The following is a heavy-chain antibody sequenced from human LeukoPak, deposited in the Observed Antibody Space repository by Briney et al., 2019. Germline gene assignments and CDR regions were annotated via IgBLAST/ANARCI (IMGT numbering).Heavy chain of an antibody. V-gene: IGHV3-9*01. D-gene: IGHD6-13*01. Sequence: PGGSLRLSCAASGFTFDDYAMHWVRQAPGKGLEWVSGISWNSDSTGYADSVKGRFTISRDNAKNSLYLQMNSLRAEDTALYYCAKEIATTGTIGYWGQGTLVTVSS. J-gene: IGHJ4*02. CDR1: GFTFDDYA. CDR2: ISWNSDST. CDR3: AKEIATTGTIGY.